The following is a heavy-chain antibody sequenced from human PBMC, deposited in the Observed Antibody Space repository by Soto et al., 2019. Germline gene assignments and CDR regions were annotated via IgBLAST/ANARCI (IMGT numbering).Heavy chain of an antibody. CDR3: ARPYGCYARDS. CDR2: IYYSGST. CDR1: GGSISSYY. V-gene: IGHV4-59*01. J-gene: IGHJ4*02. D-gene: IGHD5-12*01. Sequence: QVQLQESGPGLVKPSETLSLTCTVSGGSISSYYWSWIRQPPGKGLEWIGYIYYSGSTNYNPSLYHRHTLSVHTSKNPSPLKQSSVTAADPAVYYWARPYGCYARDSWGQGTLVTVSP.